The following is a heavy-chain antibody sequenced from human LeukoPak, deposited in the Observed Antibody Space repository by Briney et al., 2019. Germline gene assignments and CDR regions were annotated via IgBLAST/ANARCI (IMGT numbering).Heavy chain of an antibody. CDR3: ARSVSWGLLVRDDAFDI. V-gene: IGHV4-59*08. CDR1: GGSISSYH. J-gene: IGHJ3*02. CDR2: IHYSGST. Sequence: SETLSLTCTVSGGSISSYHWIWIRQPPGKGREWIGYIHYSGSTNYNPSLKSRATTSVDTSKKQFSLKLRSVTAADTAVYYCARSVSWGLLVRDDAFDIWGQGTMVTVSS. D-gene: IGHD2-21*01.